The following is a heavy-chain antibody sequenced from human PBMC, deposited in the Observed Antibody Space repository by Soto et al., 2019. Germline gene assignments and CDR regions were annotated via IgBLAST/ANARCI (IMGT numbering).Heavy chain of an antibody. CDR1: GFTFSSYA. Sequence: GGSLRLSCAASGFTFSSYAMSWVRQAPGKGLEWVSAISGSGGSTYYADSVKGRFTISRDNSKNTLYLQMNSLKAEDTAVYYCAKDQWDRGEAYYYYYYMDVWGKGTTVTVSS. J-gene: IGHJ6*03. D-gene: IGHD1-26*01. V-gene: IGHV3-23*01. CDR2: ISGSGGST. CDR3: AKDQWDRGEAYYYYYYMDV.